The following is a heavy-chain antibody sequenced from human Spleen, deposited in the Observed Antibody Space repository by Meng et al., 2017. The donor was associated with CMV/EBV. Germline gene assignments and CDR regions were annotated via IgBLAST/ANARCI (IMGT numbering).Heavy chain of an antibody. CDR1: GFTFSNYG. V-gene: IGHV3-30*02. D-gene: IGHD3-10*01. CDR3: ARGKSGPY. Sequence: GGSLRLSCAASGFTFSNYGMHWVRQAPGKGLDWVAFIRYDGSNKYYADSVKGRFTVSRDNSKNTLYLQMNSLRAEDTAVYYCARGKSGPYWGQGTLVTVSS. J-gene: IGHJ4*02. CDR2: IRYDGSNK.